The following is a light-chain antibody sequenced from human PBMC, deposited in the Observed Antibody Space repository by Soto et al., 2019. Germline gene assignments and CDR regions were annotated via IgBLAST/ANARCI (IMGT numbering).Light chain of an antibody. J-gene: IGLJ3*02. CDR1: SSDVGAYNY. CDR3: SSYAGSFTWV. Sequence: QSALTQPPSASGSPGQSVTISCTGTSSDVGAYNYVSWYRQHPGKAPKLLIFEVNSRPSGVPDRFSGSKSGNTASLTVSGLQAEDESHYYCSSYAGSFTWVFGGGTKLTVL. CDR2: EVN. V-gene: IGLV2-8*01.